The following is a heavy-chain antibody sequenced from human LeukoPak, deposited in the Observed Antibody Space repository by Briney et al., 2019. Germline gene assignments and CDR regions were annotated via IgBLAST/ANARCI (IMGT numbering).Heavy chain of an antibody. J-gene: IGHJ4*02. Sequence: PSETLSLTCNVSGGSISSDTYYWGWIRQPPGKGLEWMGNIYYSGSTNYNPSLKSRVTISIDTSKNRFSLHLTSVTAADTAVYFCARLRNRGMYSVFDYWGQGTLVTVSS. CDR3: ARLRNRGMYSVFDY. V-gene: IGHV4-39*07. CDR2: IYYSGST. D-gene: IGHD2/OR15-2a*01. CDR1: GGSISSDTYY.